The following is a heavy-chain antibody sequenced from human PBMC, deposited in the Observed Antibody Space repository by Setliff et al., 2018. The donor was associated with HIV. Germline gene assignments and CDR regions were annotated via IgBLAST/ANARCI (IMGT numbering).Heavy chain of an antibody. Sequence: GASVKVSCKASGGTFSGSGINWVRQAPGQGFEWVGGLLPLFETTTYAQTFQGRVSITTDESTSTTYMELSSLRSDDPAVYYCARGQVVGYTYSGIELWGQGTLVTVSS. CDR3: ARGQVVGYTYSGIEL. D-gene: IGHD1-26*01. V-gene: IGHV1-69*05. CDR2: LLPLFETT. CDR1: GGTFSGSG. J-gene: IGHJ4*02.